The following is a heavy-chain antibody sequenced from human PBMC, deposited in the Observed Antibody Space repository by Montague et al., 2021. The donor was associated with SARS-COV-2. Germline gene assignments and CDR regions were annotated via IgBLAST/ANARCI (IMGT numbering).Heavy chain of an antibody. J-gene: IGHJ4*02. Sequence: CAISGDSVCINAVAWNWNRQSSSVGSERLGRSNFRSKWTSDYATSVEGRISIDPDTSKNQFFLHLRSVTPEDTGVYYCVRDTGSAQAGFDAWGQGTLVTVSS. D-gene: IGHD4-17*01. V-gene: IGHV6-1*01. CDR3: VRDTGSAQAGFDA. CDR1: GDSVCINAVA. CDR2: SNFRSKWTS.